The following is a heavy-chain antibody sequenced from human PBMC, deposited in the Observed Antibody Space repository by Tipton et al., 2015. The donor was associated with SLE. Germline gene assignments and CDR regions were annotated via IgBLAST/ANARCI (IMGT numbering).Heavy chain of an antibody. CDR2: IYYSGST. CDR3: ARDYPPTIFGVVNGFDP. D-gene: IGHD3-3*01. Sequence: TLSLTCTVSGVSISSTSYYWGWIRQPPGKGLEWIGNIYYSGSTYYNPSLKSRVTISVDTSKNQFSLKLSSVTAADTAVYYCARDYPPTIFGVVNGFDPWGQGTLVTVSS. CDR1: GVSISSTSYY. V-gene: IGHV4-39*07. J-gene: IGHJ5*02.